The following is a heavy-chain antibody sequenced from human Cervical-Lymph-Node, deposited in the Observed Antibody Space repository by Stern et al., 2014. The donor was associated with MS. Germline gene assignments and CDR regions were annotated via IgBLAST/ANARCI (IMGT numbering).Heavy chain of an antibody. CDR1: GDSITSDTW. Sequence: QVQLQESGPGLVKASGTLSLTCAASGDSITSDTWWSWVRQPPRKGLEWIGEIHHSGTTNYNPSLGSRLTISLAQSQNPFSLQLNSVTAADTAVYYCARASLGGYDWFDPWGQGTLVTVSS. V-gene: IGHV4-4*02. J-gene: IGHJ5*02. D-gene: IGHD5-12*01. CDR2: IHHSGTT. CDR3: ARASLGGYDWFDP.